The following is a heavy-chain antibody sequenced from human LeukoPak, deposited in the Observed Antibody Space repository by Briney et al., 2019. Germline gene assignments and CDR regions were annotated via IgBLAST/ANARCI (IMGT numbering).Heavy chain of an antibody. V-gene: IGHV4-4*02. D-gene: IGHD2-21*01. CDR1: GDSISSPNW. J-gene: IGHJ4*02. CDR3: ARLFDGFDY. Sequence: SGTLSLTCAVSGDSISSPNWWSWVRLPPGKGLEWIGEIYRSGSTYYNPSLKSRVTISVDTSKNQFSLKLSSVTAADTTVYYCARLFDGFDYWGQGSLVTVSS. CDR2: IYRSGST.